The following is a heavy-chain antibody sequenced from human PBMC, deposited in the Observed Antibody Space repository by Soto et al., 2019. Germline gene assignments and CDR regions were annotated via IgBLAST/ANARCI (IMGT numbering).Heavy chain of an antibody. CDR1: GYSFTSYW. Sequence: PGESLKISCKGSGYSFTSYWIGWVRQMPGKGLEWMGIIYPGDSDTRYSPSFQGQVTISADKSISTAYLQWSSLKASDTAMYYCARRFPSTVTTDYYYYYMDVWGKGTTVTSP. CDR3: ARRFPSTVTTDYYYYYMDV. D-gene: IGHD4-17*01. V-gene: IGHV5-51*01. CDR2: IYPGDSDT. J-gene: IGHJ6*03.